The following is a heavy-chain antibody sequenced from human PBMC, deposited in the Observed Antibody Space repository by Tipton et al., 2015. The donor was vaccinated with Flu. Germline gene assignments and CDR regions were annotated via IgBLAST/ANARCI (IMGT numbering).Heavy chain of an antibody. V-gene: IGHV4-61*02. CDR1: GGSISSGSYY. D-gene: IGHD6-13*01. J-gene: IGHJ5*02. CDR3: ARGLEAATGTWGQNWFDP. CDR2: VFTSGST. Sequence: TLSLTCSVSGGSISSGSYYWSWIRQPAGKGLEWIGRVFTSGSTNYNPSLKSRVTILLDTSKNQFSLKLRSVTAADTAVYYCARGLEAATGTWGQNWFDPWGQGTLVIVSS.